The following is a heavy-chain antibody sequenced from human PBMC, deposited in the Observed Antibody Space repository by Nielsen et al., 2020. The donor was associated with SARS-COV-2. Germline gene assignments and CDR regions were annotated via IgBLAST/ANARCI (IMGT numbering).Heavy chain of an antibody. Sequence: SETLSLTCSVSSGSISSYYWSWIRQSPGKGREWIGYIYFTGTTNYNPSLKSRVTMSIDMAKKQFSLTLTSVTAADTAVYHCARGGPRGLFDYWGQGKLVTVSS. J-gene: IGHJ4*02. CDR3: ARGGPRGLFDY. CDR1: SGSISSYY. CDR2: IYFTGTT. V-gene: IGHV4-59*01. D-gene: IGHD3-10*01.